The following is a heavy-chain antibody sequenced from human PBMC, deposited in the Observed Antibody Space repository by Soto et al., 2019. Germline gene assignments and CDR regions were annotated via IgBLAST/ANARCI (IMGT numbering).Heavy chain of an antibody. J-gene: IGHJ4*02. CDR1: GGSFSGYY. D-gene: IGHD3-10*01. V-gene: IGHV4-34*01. CDR2: INHSGST. CDR3: ARGPDYYGSGSYPY. Sequence: QVQLQQWGAGLLKPSETLSLTCAVYGGSFSGYYWSWIRQPPGKGLEWIGEINHSGSTNYNPSLKRRVTIPVDTSKNQFSLKLSSVTAADTAVYYCARGPDYYGSGSYPYWGQGTLVTVSS.